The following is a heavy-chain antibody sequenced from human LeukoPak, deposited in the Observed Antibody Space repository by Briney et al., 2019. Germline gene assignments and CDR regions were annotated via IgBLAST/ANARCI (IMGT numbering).Heavy chain of an antibody. J-gene: IGHJ4*02. V-gene: IGHV1-69*01. Sequence: GSSVKVSCKASGGTFSSYAISWVRQAPGQGLEWMGGIIPIFGTANYAQKFQGRVTITADESTSTAYMELSSLRSEDTAVYYCEVRFLEWFFSGGFDYWGQGTLVTVSS. CDR1: GGTFSSYA. CDR3: EVRFLEWFFSGGFDY. CDR2: IIPIFGTA. D-gene: IGHD3-3*01.